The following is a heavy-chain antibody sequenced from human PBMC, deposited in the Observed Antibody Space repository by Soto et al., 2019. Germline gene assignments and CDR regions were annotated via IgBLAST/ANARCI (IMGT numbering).Heavy chain of an antibody. J-gene: IGHJ4*02. CDR3: ARDHPTVVYRIFDY. Sequence: SETLSLTCTVSGGSISSGDYYWSWIRQPPGKGLEWIGYIYYSGSTYYNPSLKSRVTISVDTSKNQFSLKLSSVTAADTAVYYCARDHPTVVYRIFDYWGQGTLVTVSS. CDR2: IYYSGST. D-gene: IGHD2-8*02. V-gene: IGHV4-30-4*01. CDR1: GGSISSGDYY.